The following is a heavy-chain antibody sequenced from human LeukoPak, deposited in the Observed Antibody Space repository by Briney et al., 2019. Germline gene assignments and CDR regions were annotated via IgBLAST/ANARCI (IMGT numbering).Heavy chain of an antibody. D-gene: IGHD6-13*01. V-gene: IGHV3-23*01. CDR3: AKGYSSTIDPTDY. CDR1: GFTFSSYT. J-gene: IGHJ4*02. Sequence: GGSLRLSCATSGFTFSSYTMTWVRQAPGKGLEWVSVISTSGGSAYYADSVKGRFTVSRDNSRNTLYLQMNSLRAEDTAVYYCAKGYSSTIDPTDYWGQGTLVTVSS. CDR2: ISTSGGSA.